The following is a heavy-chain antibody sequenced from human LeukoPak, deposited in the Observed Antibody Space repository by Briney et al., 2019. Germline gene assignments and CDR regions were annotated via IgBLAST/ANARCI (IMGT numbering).Heavy chain of an antibody. Sequence: GRSLRLSCVAPGFTFSTYWMTWVRHAPGKGLEWVASIKEDGNKKSYVDSVRGRFTISRDNAKNSMFLQMNSLRVEDTAVFYCARVADGWSRGDAFDIWGHGTTVTVSS. CDR1: GFTFSTYW. CDR3: ARVADGWSRGDAFDI. CDR2: IKEDGNKK. D-gene: IGHD5-24*01. V-gene: IGHV3-7*01. J-gene: IGHJ3*02.